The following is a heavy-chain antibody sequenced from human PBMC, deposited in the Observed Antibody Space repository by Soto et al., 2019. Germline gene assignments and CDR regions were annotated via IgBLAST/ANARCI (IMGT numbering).Heavy chain of an antibody. D-gene: IGHD3-22*01. Sequence: ASVKVSCTASGGTFSSYAISWVRQAPGQGLEWMGGIIPIFGTANYAQKFQGRVTITADESTSTAYMELSSLRSEDTAVYYCAGTYDSSGYYYARNFDYWGQGTLVTVSS. J-gene: IGHJ4*02. V-gene: IGHV1-69*13. CDR2: IIPIFGTA. CDR3: AGTYDSSGYYYARNFDY. CDR1: GGTFSSYA.